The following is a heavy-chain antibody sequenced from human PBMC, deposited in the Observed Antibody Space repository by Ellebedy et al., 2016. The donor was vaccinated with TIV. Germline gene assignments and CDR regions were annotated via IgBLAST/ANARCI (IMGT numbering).Heavy chain of an antibody. CDR3: ARGVGEYYYYYMDV. CDR1: GGTFSSYA. V-gene: IGHV1-69*13. J-gene: IGHJ6*03. D-gene: IGHD2-8*01. CDR2: IIPIFGTA. Sequence: SVKVSCXASGGTFSSYAISWVRQAPGQGLEWMGGIIPIFGTANYAQKFQGRVTITADESTSTAYMELSSLRSEDTAVYYCARGVGEYYYYYMDVWGKGTTVTVSS.